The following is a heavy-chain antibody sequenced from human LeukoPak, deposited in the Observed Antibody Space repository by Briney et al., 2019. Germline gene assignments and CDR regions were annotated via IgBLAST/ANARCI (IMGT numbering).Heavy chain of an antibody. CDR1: GYTLTSHP. Sequence: WASVKVSCKASGYTLTSHPLNWVRQPPGQGLESIGWIDTNSGNPTNGQGFTGRFVLSLDTSVNMAYMEISGLKAEDTAVYYCGRFRYETSGYGPPWIDFWGQGTLVTVSS. CDR3: GRFRYETSGYGPPWIDF. D-gene: IGHD3-22*01. J-gene: IGHJ4*02. V-gene: IGHV7-4-1*04. CDR2: IDTNSGNP.